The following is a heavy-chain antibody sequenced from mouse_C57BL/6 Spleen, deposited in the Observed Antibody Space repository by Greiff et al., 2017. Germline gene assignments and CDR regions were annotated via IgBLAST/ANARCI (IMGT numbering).Heavy chain of an antibody. V-gene: IGHV1-80*01. CDR1: GYAFSSYW. CDR3: ARSGMGTYFDY. J-gene: IGHJ2*01. D-gene: IGHD3-1*01. CDR2: IYPGDGDT. Sequence: QVQLQQSGAELVKPGASVKISCKASGYAFSSYWMNWVKQRPGKGLEWIGQIYPGDGDTNYNGKFKGKATLTADKSSSTAYMQLSSLTSEDSAVYFCARSGMGTYFDYWGQGTTLTVSS.